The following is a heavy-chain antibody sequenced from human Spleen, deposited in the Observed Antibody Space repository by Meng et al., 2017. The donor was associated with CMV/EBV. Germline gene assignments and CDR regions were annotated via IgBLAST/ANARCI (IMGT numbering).Heavy chain of an antibody. CDR1: GYTFTSYD. D-gene: IGHD3-3*01. CDR3: VSFGSDLSQMGAFDM. CDR2: INPSSGAT. J-gene: IGHJ3*02. Sequence: ASVKVSCKSSGYTFTSYDISWVRQAPGEGLEWMGWINPSSGATNYAQKFQDKVTMTSDRSTRTAYMELSRLTSDDTAVYYCVSFGSDLSQMGAFDMWGQGTLVTVSS. V-gene: IGHV1-2*02.